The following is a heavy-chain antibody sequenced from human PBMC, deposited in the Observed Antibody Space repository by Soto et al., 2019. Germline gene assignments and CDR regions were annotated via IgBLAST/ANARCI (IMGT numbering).Heavy chain of an antibody. V-gene: IGHV3-11*01. Sequence: GGSLRLSCAASGFTLGDYFMTWIRQAPGKGLECVSYISSSGTSIYHADSVKGRFTISRDNAKNLLYLQMDSLRAEDTAVYYCARVWGVGDWGQGTLVTVSS. J-gene: IGHJ4*02. CDR3: ARVWGVGD. CDR2: ISSSGTSI. CDR1: GFTLGDYF. D-gene: IGHD3-16*01.